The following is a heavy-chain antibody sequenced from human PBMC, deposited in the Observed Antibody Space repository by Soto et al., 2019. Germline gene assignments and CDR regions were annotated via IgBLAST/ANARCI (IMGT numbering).Heavy chain of an antibody. Sequence: QVQLVESGGGVVQPGRSLRLSCAASGFTFSSYGMHWVRQAPGKGLEWVAVISYDGSNKYYADSVNGRFTISRDNSKNSLYLQMNSLRAEDTAVYYCAKDLVTGPDGRVNYYYGMDVWGQGTTVTVSS. J-gene: IGHJ6*02. CDR2: ISYDGSNK. V-gene: IGHV3-30*18. D-gene: IGHD1-20*01. CDR1: GFTFSSYG. CDR3: AKDLVTGPDGRVNYYYGMDV.